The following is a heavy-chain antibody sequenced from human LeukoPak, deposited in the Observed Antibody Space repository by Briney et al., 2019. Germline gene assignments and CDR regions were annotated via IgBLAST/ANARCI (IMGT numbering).Heavy chain of an antibody. Sequence: GGSLILYSAAPGFCFSSYAMHWVRHAPGSVREYVSAICSNGGSTYYANSVKGRFTISRDNSKNTLYLQMGSLRAEDMAVYYCAREGYYDFWSGPLPLDYWGQGTLVTVSS. CDR3: AREGYYDFWSGPLPLDY. V-gene: IGHV3-64*01. CDR2: ICSNGGST. D-gene: IGHD3-3*01. CDR1: GFCFSSYA. J-gene: IGHJ4*02.